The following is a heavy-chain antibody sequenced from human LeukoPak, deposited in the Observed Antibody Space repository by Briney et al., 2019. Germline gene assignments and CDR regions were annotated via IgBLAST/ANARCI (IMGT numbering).Heavy chain of an antibody. Sequence: SETLSLTCVVYGGSLTDLWWSWIRQPPGKGLEWIGEINHSGTTYYNPSLKSRVTISVDTSKNQFSLKLDSVTAADTATYYCSRESGAFCPFGYWGQGTLVIVSS. CDR1: GGSLTDLW. V-gene: IGHV4-34*01. CDR3: SRESGAFCPFGY. J-gene: IGHJ4*02. CDR2: INHSGTT. D-gene: IGHD1-26*01.